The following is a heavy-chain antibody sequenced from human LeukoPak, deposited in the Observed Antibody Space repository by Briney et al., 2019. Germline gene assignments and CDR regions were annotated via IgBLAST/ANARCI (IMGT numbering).Heavy chain of an antibody. CDR3: ARVNPNRQSDFDY. J-gene: IGHJ4*02. V-gene: IGHV1-2*02. Sequence: ASVKVSCKASGYTFTAYYIHWVRQAPGQGLEWMGWISPNSGGTNYAPKFQGRVTMTRDTSISTAYMGLSSLRSDDTAVYYCARVNPNRQSDFDYWGQGTLVTVSS. D-gene: IGHD1-14*01. CDR1: GYTFTAYY. CDR2: ISPNSGGT.